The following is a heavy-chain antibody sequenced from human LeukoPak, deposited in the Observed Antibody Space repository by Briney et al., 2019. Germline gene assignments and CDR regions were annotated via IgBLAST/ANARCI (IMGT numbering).Heavy chain of an antibody. CDR3: ARLWYSSSSVDYYYGMDV. V-gene: IGHV4-34*01. J-gene: IGHJ6*02. D-gene: IGHD6-6*01. Sequence: SETLSLTCAVYGGSFSGYYWSWIRQPPGKGLEWIGEINHSGSTNYNPSLKSRVTISVDTSKNQFSLNLSSVTAADTAVYYCARLWYSSSSVDYYYGMDVWGQGTTVTVSS. CDR1: GGSFSGYY. CDR2: INHSGST.